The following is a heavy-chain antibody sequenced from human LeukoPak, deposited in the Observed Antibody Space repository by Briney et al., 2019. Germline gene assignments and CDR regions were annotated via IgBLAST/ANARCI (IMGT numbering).Heavy chain of an antibody. CDR2: IYYSGST. CDR1: GGSISSYY. D-gene: IGHD1-26*01. V-gene: IGHV4-59*01. J-gene: IGHJ4*02. CDR3: ARDGASESYYRY. Sequence: PSETLSLTCTVSGGSISSYYWSWIRQPPGKGLEWIGYIYYSGSTNYNPSLKSRVTISVDTSKNQFSLKLSSVTAADTAVYYCARDGASESYYRYWGQGTLVTVSS.